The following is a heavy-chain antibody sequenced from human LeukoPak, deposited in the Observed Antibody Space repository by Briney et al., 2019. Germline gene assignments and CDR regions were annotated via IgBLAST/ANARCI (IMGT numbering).Heavy chain of an antibody. J-gene: IGHJ4*02. CDR3: ARHKGGRYSGSYLDY. V-gene: IGHV4-4*09. CDR2: IYTSGST. D-gene: IGHD1-26*01. CDR1: GGSISNYY. Sequence: PSETLSLTCTVSGGSISNYYWSWIRQPPGKALEWIGYIYTSGSTNYNPSLKSRVTISVDTSKNQFSLKPSSVTAADTAVYYCARHKGGRYSGSYLDYWGQATLVTVSS.